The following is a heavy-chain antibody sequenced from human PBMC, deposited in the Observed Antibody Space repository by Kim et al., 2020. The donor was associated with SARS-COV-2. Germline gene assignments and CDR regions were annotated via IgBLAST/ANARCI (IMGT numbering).Heavy chain of an antibody. Sequence: GGSLRLSCAASGFTFDDYAMHWVRQAPGKGLEWVSGISWNSGSIGYADSVKGRFTISRDNAKNSLYLQMNSLRAEDTALYYCAKASGSITFGGVIYYFDYWGQGTLVTVSS. J-gene: IGHJ4*02. CDR1: GFTFDDYA. D-gene: IGHD3-16*01. CDR2: ISWNSGSI. CDR3: AKASGSITFGGVIYYFDY. V-gene: IGHV3-9*01.